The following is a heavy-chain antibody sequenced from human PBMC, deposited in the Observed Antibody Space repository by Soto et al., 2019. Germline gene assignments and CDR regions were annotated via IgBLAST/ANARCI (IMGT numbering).Heavy chain of an antibody. J-gene: IGHJ4*02. V-gene: IGHV3-53*04. CDR3: ARGPGGGFVDY. CDR1: GFTVSSNY. CDR2: FYSGGST. Sequence: EVQLVESGGGLVQPGGSLRLSCAASGFTVSSNYMSWVRQAPGKGLEWVSVFYSGGSTYYANSVKGRFTISRHNSKNTLYLQMNSLRAEDTAVYYCARGPGGGFVDYWGQGTLVTVSS. D-gene: IGHD2-15*01.